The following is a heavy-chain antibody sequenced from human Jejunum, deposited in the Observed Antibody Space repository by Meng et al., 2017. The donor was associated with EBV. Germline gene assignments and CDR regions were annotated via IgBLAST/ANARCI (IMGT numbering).Heavy chain of an antibody. CDR1: GDSISSSNW. J-gene: IGHJ5*02. CDR3: ARDGGPSGSYAYWFDP. CDR2: IFHIGTT. V-gene: IGHV4-4*02. D-gene: IGHD1-26*01. Sequence: QVTRHVPGPGLRKPFGTLSLTWAVSGDSISSSNWWSWVRQPPGKGPEWIGEIFHIGTTNYNPTLKSRVTMSVDKSKNHFSLKLTSVTAADTAVYYCARDGGPSGSYAYWFDPWGQGTLVTVSS.